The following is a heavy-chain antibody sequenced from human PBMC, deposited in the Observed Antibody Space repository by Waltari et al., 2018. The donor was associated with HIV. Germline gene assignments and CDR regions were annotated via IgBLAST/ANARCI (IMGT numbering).Heavy chain of an antibody. Sequence: QVQLVQSGAEVKKPGSSVKVSCKASGGTFSSYTISWGRQAPGQGLEWMGRIIHNHGIANYAQKFQGRVTITADKSTSTGYMEVDSLRSEDTAGYYCAKGEYSDGSGPMDVWGQGATVTVSS. V-gene: IGHV1-69*02. CDR3: AKGEYSDGSGPMDV. CDR1: GGTFSSYT. CDR2: IIHNHGIA. D-gene: IGHD5-18*01. J-gene: IGHJ6*02.